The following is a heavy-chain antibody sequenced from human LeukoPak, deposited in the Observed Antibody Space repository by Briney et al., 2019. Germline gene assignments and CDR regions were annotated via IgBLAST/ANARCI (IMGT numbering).Heavy chain of an antibody. V-gene: IGHV2-70*11. CDR2: IDWDDDK. J-gene: IGHJ4*02. D-gene: IGHD1-26*01. CDR1: GFSLSTSGMC. Sequence: SGPTLVNPTQALTLTCTFSGFSLSTSGMCVSWIRQPPGKALEWLARIDWDDDKYYSTSLKTRLTISKDTSKNQVVLTMTNMGPVDTATYYCARIRIVGATRWYFDYWGQGTLVTVSS. CDR3: ARIRIVGATRWYFDY.